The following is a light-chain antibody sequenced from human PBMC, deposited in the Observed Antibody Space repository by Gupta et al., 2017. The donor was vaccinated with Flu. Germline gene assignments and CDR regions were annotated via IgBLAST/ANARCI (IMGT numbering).Light chain of an antibody. Sequence: DIQMTQSPSTLSVSVGDRVTITCRASQSISSWLAWYQQKPGKAPKLLIYKASSLESGVPSRFSGSGSGTEFTLTISSLQPDDFATYYCQQYKSYSPAFGGGTKVEIK. J-gene: IGKJ4*01. CDR3: QQYKSYSPA. V-gene: IGKV1-5*03. CDR1: QSISSW. CDR2: KAS.